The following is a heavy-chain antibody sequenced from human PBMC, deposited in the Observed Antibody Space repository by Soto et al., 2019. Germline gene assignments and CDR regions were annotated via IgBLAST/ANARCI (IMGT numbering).Heavy chain of an antibody. CDR3: TFSGSYYSPYYFDY. Sequence: GGSLRLSCTASGFTFGDYAMSWVRQAPGKGLEWVGFIRSKAYGGTTEYAASVKGRFTISRDDSKSIAYLQMNSLKTEDTAVYYCTFSGSYYSPYYFDYWGQGTLVTVS. D-gene: IGHD3-10*01. CDR2: IRSKAYGGTT. CDR1: GFTFGDYA. J-gene: IGHJ4*02. V-gene: IGHV3-49*04.